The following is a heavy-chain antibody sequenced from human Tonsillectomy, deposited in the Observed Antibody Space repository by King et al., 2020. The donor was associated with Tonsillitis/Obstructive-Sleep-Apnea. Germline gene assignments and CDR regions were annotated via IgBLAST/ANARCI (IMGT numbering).Heavy chain of an antibody. Sequence: VQLQESGPGLVKPSETLSLTCTVSGGSIISYYWSWIRQPPGKGLEWIGYIYYSGSTNYKPSLTSRVTISVDTSKNQFSLKLSAVTAADTAVYYCARANPSWFDPWGQGTLVTVSS. V-gene: IGHV4-59*01. CDR1: GGSIISYY. CDR2: IYYSGST. CDR3: ARANPSWFDP. J-gene: IGHJ5*02.